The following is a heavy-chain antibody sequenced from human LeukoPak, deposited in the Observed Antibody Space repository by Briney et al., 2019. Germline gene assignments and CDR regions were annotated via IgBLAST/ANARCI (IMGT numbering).Heavy chain of an antibody. V-gene: IGHV3-9*01. J-gene: IGHJ4*02. Sequence: GGSLRLSCAASGFTFDDYAMHWVRQAPGKGLEWVSGISWNSGSIGYADSVKGRFTISRDNAKNSLYLRMNSLRAEDTALYYCAKDGAAAGQFDYWGQGTLVTVSS. CDR1: GFTFDDYA. CDR3: AKDGAAAGQFDY. CDR2: ISWNSGSI. D-gene: IGHD6-13*01.